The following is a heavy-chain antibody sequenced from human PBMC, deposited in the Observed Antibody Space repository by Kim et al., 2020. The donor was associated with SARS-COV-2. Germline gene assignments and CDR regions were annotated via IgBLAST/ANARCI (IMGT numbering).Heavy chain of an antibody. CDR1: GFTFSSYA. CDR3: ARDPLVVTAIPDYYYGMDV. J-gene: IGHJ6*02. V-gene: IGHV3-30-3*01. D-gene: IGHD2-21*02. CDR2: ISYDGSNK. Sequence: GGSLRLSCAASGFTFSSYAMHWVRQAPGKGLEWVAVISYDGSNKYYADSVKGRFTISRDNSKNTLYLQMNSLRAEDTAVYYCARDPLVVTAIPDYYYGMDVWGQGTTVTVSS.